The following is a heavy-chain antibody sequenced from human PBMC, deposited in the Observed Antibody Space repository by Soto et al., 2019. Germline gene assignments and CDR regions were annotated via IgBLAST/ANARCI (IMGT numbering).Heavy chain of an antibody. D-gene: IGHD2-2*01. Sequence: ETLSLTCTVSGGSISNYFWSWIRQPPGKGLEWIGYIYNIGSTNYNPSLKSRVTISVDTSKNLFSLNLTSVTAADTAVYYCAREDPPSLNWGQGTLVTVSS. CDR2: IYNIGST. CDR3: AREDPPSLN. V-gene: IGHV4-4*08. CDR1: GGSISNYF. J-gene: IGHJ4*02.